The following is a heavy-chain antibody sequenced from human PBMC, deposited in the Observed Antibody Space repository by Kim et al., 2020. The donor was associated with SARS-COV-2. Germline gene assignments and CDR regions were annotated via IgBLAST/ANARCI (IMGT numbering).Heavy chain of an antibody. CDR1: GGSFSGYY. CDR2: INHSGST. Sequence: SETLSLTCAVYGGSFSGYYWSWIRQPPGKGLEWIGEINHSGSTNYNPSLKSRVTISVDTSKNQFSLKLSSVTAADTAVYYCARLSPYYFDYWGQGTLVTV. CDR3: ARLSPYYFDY. V-gene: IGHV4-34*01. J-gene: IGHJ4*02.